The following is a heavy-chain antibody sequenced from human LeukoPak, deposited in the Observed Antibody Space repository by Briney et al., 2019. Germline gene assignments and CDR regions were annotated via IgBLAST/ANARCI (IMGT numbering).Heavy chain of an antibody. V-gene: IGHV4-59*12. D-gene: IGHD3-10*01. CDR3: ARDYPGTRGVY. J-gene: IGHJ4*02. CDR1: GGSISSYY. Sequence: SETLSLTCTVSGGSISSYYWSWIRQPPGKGLEWIGYIYYSGSTNYNPSLKSRVTISVDTSKNQFSLKLSSVTAADTAVYYCARDYPGTRGVYWGQGTLVTVSS. CDR2: IYYSGST.